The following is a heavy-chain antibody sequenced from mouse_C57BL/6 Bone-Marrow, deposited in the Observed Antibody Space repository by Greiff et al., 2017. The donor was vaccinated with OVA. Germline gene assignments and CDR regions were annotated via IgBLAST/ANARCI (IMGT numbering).Heavy chain of an antibody. CDR1: GYTFTSYW. V-gene: IGHV1-61*01. J-gene: IGHJ4*01. CDR2: IYPSDSET. Sequence: VQLQQPGAELVRPGSSVKLSCKASGYTFTSYWMDWVKQRPGQGLEWIGNIYPSDSETHYNQKFKDKATLTVDKSSSTAYMQLSSLTSEDSAVYYCARGIYDYDYAMDYWGQGTSVTVSS. CDR3: ARGIYDYDYAMDY. D-gene: IGHD2-4*01.